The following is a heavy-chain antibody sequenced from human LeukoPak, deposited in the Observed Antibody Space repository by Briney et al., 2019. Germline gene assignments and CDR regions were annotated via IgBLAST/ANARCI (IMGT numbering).Heavy chain of an antibody. V-gene: IGHV3-66*01. CDR3: ARDLIAVAGTGAFDI. CDR2: IYSGGST. CDR1: GFTVSSNY. D-gene: IGHD6-19*01. J-gene: IGHJ3*02. Sequence: GGSLRLSCAASGFTVSSNYMSWVRQAPGKGLEWVSVIYSGGSTYYADSVKGRFTISRDNSKNTLYLQMNSLRAEDTAVYYCARDLIAVAGTGAFDIWGQGTMVTVSS.